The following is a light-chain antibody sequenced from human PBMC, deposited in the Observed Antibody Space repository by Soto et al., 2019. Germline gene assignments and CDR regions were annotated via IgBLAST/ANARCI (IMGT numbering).Light chain of an antibody. V-gene: IGKV3-15*01. CDR1: QSVGNS. J-gene: IGKJ2*01. CDR3: QQYHDWPPST. Sequence: TLMTQSPVTLSVSPGGRATLSCRASQSVGNSLAWYRQKPGQAPRLLIYDASNRATGIPARFSGSGYGTEFSLGISSMQSEDFAVYYCQQYHDWPPSTFGQGTKLEIK. CDR2: DAS.